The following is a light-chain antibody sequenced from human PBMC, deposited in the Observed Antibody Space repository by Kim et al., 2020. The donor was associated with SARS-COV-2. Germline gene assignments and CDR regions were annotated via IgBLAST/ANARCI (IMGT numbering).Light chain of an antibody. J-gene: IGLJ2*01. CDR2: DVT. CDR3: CSFAGNSVV. Sequence: PGKSTSSACAGASSDVGRYTYVSWYQQHPGKAPKVMIYDVTKRPSGVPDRFSGSKSGNTASLTISGLQGEDEAEYYCCSFAGNSVVFGGGTKLTVL. CDR1: SSDVGRYTY. V-gene: IGLV2-11*01.